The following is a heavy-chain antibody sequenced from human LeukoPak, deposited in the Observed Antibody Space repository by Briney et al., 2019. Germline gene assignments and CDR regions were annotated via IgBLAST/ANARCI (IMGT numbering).Heavy chain of an antibody. V-gene: IGHV3-23*01. J-gene: IGHJ4*02. CDR3: AKQGFGC. CDR2: ISGSADNT. Sequence: GGSLRLSCTASGITLSSYAMSWVRQAPGEGLEWVSTISGSADNTNYAEAVKGRFTISRDNSKNTMYLQMNSLRAEDTAVYYCAKQGFGCWGQGTLVTVSS. CDR1: GITLSSYA.